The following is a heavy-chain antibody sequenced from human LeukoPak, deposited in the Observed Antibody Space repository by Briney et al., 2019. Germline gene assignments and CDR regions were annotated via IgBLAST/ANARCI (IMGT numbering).Heavy chain of an antibody. CDR3: ARVIIASSLWGKNWFDP. J-gene: IGHJ5*02. CDR2: INPNSGGT. D-gene: IGHD2-21*01. Sequence: ASVKVSCKASGYTFIGYYMHWLRQAPGQGLEGMGWINPNSGGTNYAQKFQGRVTMTRDTSISTAYMELSRLRSDDTAVYYCARVIIASSLWGKNWFDPWGQGTLVTVSS. CDR1: GYTFIGYY. V-gene: IGHV1-2*02.